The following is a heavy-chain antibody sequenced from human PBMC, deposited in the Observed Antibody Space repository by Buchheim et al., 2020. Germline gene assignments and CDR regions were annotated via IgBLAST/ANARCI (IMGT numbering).Heavy chain of an antibody. CDR2: ISYDGSNK. V-gene: IGHV3-30*18. CDR1: GFTFSSYG. Sequence: QVQLVESGGGVVQPGRSLRLSCAASGFTFSSYGMHWVRQAPGKGLEWVAVISYDGSNKYYADSVKGRFTISRDNSKNTPYLQMNSLRAEDTAVYYCAKVADWVSYLAYYFDYWGQGTL. J-gene: IGHJ4*02. D-gene: IGHD3-16*02. CDR3: AKVADWVSYLAYYFDY.